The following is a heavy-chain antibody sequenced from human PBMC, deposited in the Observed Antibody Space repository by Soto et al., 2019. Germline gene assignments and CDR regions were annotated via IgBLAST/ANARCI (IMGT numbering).Heavy chain of an antibody. J-gene: IGHJ5*02. CDR3: ARLPDYYGSGTFTLDP. CDR1: GHTLTGYY. V-gene: IGHV1-2*02. CDR2: INAKSGGT. D-gene: IGHD3-10*01. Sequence: QVQLVQSGAEVKKPGASVKVSCKASGHTLTGYYVQWVRQAPGQGLEWMGWINAKSGGTKYAQKFQGRVTMTRDTSISTVYMELSRLRSDDTAVYYCARLPDYYGSGTFTLDPWGQGTLVIVSS.